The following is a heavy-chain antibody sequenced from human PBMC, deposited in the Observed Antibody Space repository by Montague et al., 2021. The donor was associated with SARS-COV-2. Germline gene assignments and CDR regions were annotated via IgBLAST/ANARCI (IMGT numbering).Heavy chain of an antibody. D-gene: IGHD3-9*01. V-gene: IGHV4-61*02. Sequence: TLSPTCTVSGGSISSGSYYWSWIRQPAGKGLEWIGRIYTSGSTNYXPSLKSRVTISVDTSKNQFSLKLSSVTAADTAVYYCAREGRTTDYDILTGYYYYYMDVWGKGTTVTVSS. CDR2: IYTSGST. J-gene: IGHJ6*03. CDR3: AREGRTTDYDILTGYYYYYMDV. CDR1: GGSISSGSYY.